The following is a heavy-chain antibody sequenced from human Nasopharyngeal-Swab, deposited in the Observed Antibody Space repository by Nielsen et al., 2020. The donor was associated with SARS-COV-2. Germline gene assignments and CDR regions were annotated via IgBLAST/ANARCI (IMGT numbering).Heavy chain of an antibody. J-gene: IGHJ4*02. CDR3: ARGWGYGSGSYYNVFDY. V-gene: IGHV4-59*11. Sequence: SETLSLTCTVSGASISNHYWNWIRLPPGKGLEWIAFIYNTGRTFYNPSLKSRVTISVDTSKNQFSLKLSSVTAADTAVYYCARGWGYGSGSYYNVFDYWGQGTLVTVSS. CDR1: GASISNHY. D-gene: IGHD3-10*01. CDR2: IYNTGRT.